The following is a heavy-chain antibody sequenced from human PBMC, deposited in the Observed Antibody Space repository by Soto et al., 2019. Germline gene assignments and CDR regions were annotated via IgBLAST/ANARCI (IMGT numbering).Heavy chain of an antibody. D-gene: IGHD3-3*01. J-gene: IGHJ5*02. Sequence: ASVKVSCKASGYTFTSYGMSWVRQAPGQGLEWMGWISAYNGNTNYAQKLQGRVTMTTDTSTSTAYMELRSLRSDDTAVYYCAREFYDFWSGYYGVWFDPWGPGTLVTVSS. CDR3: AREFYDFWSGYYGVWFDP. CDR2: ISAYNGNT. CDR1: GYTFTSYG. V-gene: IGHV1-18*01.